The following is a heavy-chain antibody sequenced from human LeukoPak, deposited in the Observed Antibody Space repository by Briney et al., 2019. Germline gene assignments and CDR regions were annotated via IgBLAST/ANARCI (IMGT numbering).Heavy chain of an antibody. CDR2: IYYSGST. D-gene: IGHD3-3*01. J-gene: IGHJ5*02. Sequence: SETLSLTCTVSGGSISSSSYSWGWLRQPPGQGLEGIGSIYYSGSTYYNPSLKSRVTISVDTSKNQFSLKLSSVTAADTAVYYCASERITIFGVVVDPWGQGTLVTVSS. CDR1: GGSISSSSYS. V-gene: IGHV4-39*07. CDR3: ASERITIFGVVVDP.